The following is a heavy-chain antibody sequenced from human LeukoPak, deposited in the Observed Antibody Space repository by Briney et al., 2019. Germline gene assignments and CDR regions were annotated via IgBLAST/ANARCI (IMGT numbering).Heavy chain of an antibody. Sequence: SQTLSLTCTVSGGSISSYYWSWIRQPPGKGLEWIGYIYYSGSTNYNPSLKSRVTISVDTSKNQFSLKLSSVTAADTAVYYRARINYYGSGSRDAFDIWGQGTMVTVSS. V-gene: IGHV4-59*01. CDR3: ARINYYGSGSRDAFDI. CDR1: GGSISSYY. CDR2: IYYSGST. J-gene: IGHJ3*02. D-gene: IGHD3-10*01.